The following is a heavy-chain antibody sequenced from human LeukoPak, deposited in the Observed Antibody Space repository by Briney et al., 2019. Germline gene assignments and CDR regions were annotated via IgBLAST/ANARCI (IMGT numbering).Heavy chain of an antibody. CDR1: GFTFSSYG. Sequence: PGGSLRLSCAASGFTFSSYGMHWVRQAPGKGLGWVTTISYDGSNKYYADSVKGRFTISRDNSKNTLYLQMNSLRVEDTTIYYCARGSFDVFDIWGQGTVVTVSS. V-gene: IGHV3-30*19. J-gene: IGHJ3*02. CDR3: ARGSFDVFDI. CDR2: ISYDGSNK.